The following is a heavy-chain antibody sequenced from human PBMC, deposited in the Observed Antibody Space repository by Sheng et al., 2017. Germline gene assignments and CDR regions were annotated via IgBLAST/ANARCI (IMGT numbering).Heavy chain of an antibody. D-gene: IGHD7-27*01. Sequence: EVQLVESGGGLIQPGGSLRLSCATSGFTFSSYAMSWVRQTPGKGLEWVSHIGISGRTPEYADFVKGRFTISRDSSKNTVDLQMNSLRAEDTAVYYCARRRIGSRNWVXVFLDYWAREXWSPSP. CDR3: ARRRIGSRNWVXVFLDY. V-gene: IGHV3-23*04. CDR2: IGISGRTP. CDR1: GFTFSSYA. J-gene: IGHJ4*02.